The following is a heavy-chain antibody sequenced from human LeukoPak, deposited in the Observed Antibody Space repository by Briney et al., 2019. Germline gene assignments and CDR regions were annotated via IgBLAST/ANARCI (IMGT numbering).Heavy chain of an antibody. V-gene: IGHV3-48*01. CDR1: GFTLSTYS. CDR3: ARAPRADDNWFDP. J-gene: IGHJ5*02. D-gene: IGHD5-24*01. CDR2: IGYRSSPI. Sequence: PGGSLRLSCTASGFTLSTYSMNWVRQAPGKGLEWVSYIGYRSSPIHYADSVKGRFTISRDNAKNSLYLQMNSLRAEDTAVYYCARAPRADDNWFDPWGLGTLVTVSS.